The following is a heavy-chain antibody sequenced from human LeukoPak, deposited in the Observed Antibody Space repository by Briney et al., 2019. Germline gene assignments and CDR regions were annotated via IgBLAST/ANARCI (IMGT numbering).Heavy chain of an antibody. CDR1: GYTLTELS. V-gene: IGHV1-24*01. CDR2: FDPEDGET. J-gene: IGHJ3*02. D-gene: IGHD3-9*01. CDR3: ATPLGILTGPDAFDI. Sequence: ASVKVSCKVSGYTLTELSMHWVRQAPGKGLEWMGGFDPEDGETIYAQKFQGRVTMTEDTSTDTAYMELSSLRSEDTAVYYCATPLGILTGPDAFDIWGQGTMVTVSS.